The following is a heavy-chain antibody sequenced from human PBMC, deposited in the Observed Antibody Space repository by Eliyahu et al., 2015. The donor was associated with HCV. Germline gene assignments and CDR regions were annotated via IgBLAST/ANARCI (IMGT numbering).Heavy chain of an antibody. CDR2: IHTSGTT. Sequence: QVQLQESGPGLVKPSQTLSLTCTVSGGSISSGSYYWSWIRQPAGKGLEWIGRIHTSGTTNYNPSLKSRVTISVDTSKNLFYLKLSSVTAAETAVYYCARDTLELIDYWGQGTLVTVSS. J-gene: IGHJ4*02. V-gene: IGHV4-61*02. D-gene: IGHD1-7*01. CDR1: GGSISSGSYY. CDR3: ARDTLELIDY.